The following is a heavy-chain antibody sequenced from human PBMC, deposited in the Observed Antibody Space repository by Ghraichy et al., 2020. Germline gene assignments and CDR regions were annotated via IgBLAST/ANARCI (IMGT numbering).Heavy chain of an antibody. Sequence: SETLSLTCAVYGGSFSGYYWSWIRQPPGKGLEWIGEINHSGSTNYNPSLKSRVTISLDTSKNQFSLKLSSVTAADTAVYYCARYLWKGGKRPPFGYWGQGTLVTVSS. CDR2: INHSGST. V-gene: IGHV4-34*01. CDR3: ARYLWKGGKRPPFGY. D-gene: IGHD3-3*01. CDR1: GGSFSGYY. J-gene: IGHJ4*02.